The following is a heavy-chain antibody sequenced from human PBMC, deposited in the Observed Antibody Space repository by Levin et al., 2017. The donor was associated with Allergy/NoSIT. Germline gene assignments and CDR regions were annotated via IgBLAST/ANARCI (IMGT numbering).Heavy chain of an antibody. CDR1: GILFSSYD. D-gene: IGHD3-22*01. J-gene: IGHJ6*02. CDR3: ASCAMYHYDRSDFDYFYNAMDV. Sequence: GESLKISCAASGILFSSYDMNWVRQAPGKGLEWVSSISAGGNYIYYADSVKGRFTISRDNAKNSLFLQMNSLRAEDTAVYYCASCAMYHYDRSDFDYFYNAMDVWGQGTTVTVSS. CDR2: ISAGGNYI. V-gene: IGHV3-21*01.